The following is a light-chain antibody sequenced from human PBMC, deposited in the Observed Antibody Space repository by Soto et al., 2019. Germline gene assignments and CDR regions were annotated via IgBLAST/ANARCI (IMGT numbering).Light chain of an antibody. CDR3: QQGYDLPDT. Sequence: IQMTQSPSSVSASVGDRVTFTCRASRGIDNYLAWYQQKPGKAPNLLIYLASTLQSGVPSRFSGSGSQTDFTLTISSLQPEDVGTYFCQQGYDLPDTLGGGTKVDMK. J-gene: IGKJ4*01. CDR1: RGIDNY. V-gene: IGKV1D-12*01. CDR2: LAS.